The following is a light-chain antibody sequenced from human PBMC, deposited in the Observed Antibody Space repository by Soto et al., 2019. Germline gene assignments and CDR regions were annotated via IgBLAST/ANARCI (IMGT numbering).Light chain of an antibody. CDR2: GAS. CDR1: QSVSSSY. J-gene: IGKJ2*01. CDR3: QQYCSSPFMYT. V-gene: IGKV3-20*01. Sequence: EMVLTQSPGTLSLSPGERATLSCRASQSVSSSYLAWYQQKPGQAPRLLIYGASSRATGIPDRFSGSGSGTDFTLTIRRLEPEDFAVYYCQQYCSSPFMYTVGQGTKLEIK.